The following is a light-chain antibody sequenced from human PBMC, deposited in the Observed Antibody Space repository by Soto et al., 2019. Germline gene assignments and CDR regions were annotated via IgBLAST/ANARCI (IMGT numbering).Light chain of an antibody. J-gene: IGKJ4*01. CDR1: QSVSSN. V-gene: IGKV3-15*01. Sequence: EIVMTQSPATLSVSPGERATLSCRASQSVSSNLAWYQQKPGQAPRLLIYGASTRATGIPARFSGSGSATDFTLTISSLQSEDFAVYSCQQYNNWPPLTFGGGTKVDIK. CDR2: GAS. CDR3: QQYNNWPPLT.